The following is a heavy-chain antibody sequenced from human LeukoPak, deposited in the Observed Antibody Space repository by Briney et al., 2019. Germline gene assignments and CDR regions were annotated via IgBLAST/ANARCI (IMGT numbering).Heavy chain of an antibody. CDR2: IIPILGIA. D-gene: IGHD2-2*01. CDR1: GGTFSSYA. V-gene: IGHV1-69*04. Sequence: GASVKVSCKASGGTFSSYAISWVRQAPGQGLEWMGRIIPILGIANYAQKFQGRVTITADKSTSTAYMELSSLRSEDTAVYYCARDTRGCLYCSSTSLHSDGYYYYGMDVWGQGTTVTVSS. CDR3: ARDTRGCLYCSSTSLHSDGYYYYGMDV. J-gene: IGHJ6*02.